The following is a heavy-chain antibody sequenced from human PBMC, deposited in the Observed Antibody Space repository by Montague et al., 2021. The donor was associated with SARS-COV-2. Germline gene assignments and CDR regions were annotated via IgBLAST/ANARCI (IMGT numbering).Heavy chain of an antibody. CDR2: IYSSGST. J-gene: IGHJ6*02. V-gene: IGHV4-59*11. CDR1: GGSISRHY. Sequence: SETLSLTCTVSGGSISRHYWCWIRMRQRQGKERIGFIYSSGSTNXNYTPPSQLTMSVDTSKNQYSLSLSFVTAAATAVYYCACAVRSCTNGVCRTYYYYGLDVWGQGTTVTVSS. CDR3: ACAVRSCTNGVCRTYYYYGLDV. D-gene: IGHD2-8*01.